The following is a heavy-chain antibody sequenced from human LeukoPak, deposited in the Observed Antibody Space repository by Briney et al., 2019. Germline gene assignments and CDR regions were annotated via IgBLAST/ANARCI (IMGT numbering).Heavy chain of an antibody. J-gene: IGHJ4*02. CDR2: INHSGST. V-gene: IGHV4-34*01. CDR3: ARHGARIAAAAPDY. D-gene: IGHD6-13*01. CDR1: GFTFSTYA. Sequence: GSLRLSCAAAGFTFSTYAMTWVRQAPGKGLEWIGEINHSGSTNYNPSLKSRVTISVDTSKNQFSLKLSSVTAADTAVYYCARHGARIAAAAPDYWGQGTLVTVSS.